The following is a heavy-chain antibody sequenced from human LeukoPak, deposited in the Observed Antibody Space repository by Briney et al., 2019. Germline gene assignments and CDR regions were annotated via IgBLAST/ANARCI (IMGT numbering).Heavy chain of an antibody. Sequence: ASVKVSCKASGGTFSSYTISWVRQAPGQGLEWMGRIIPILGIANYAQKFQGRVTMTEDTSTDTAYMELSSLRSEDTAVYYCATDQRWFGEFPPISYNWFDPWGQGTLVTVSS. J-gene: IGHJ5*02. V-gene: IGHV1-69*04. CDR1: GGTFSSYT. CDR3: ATDQRWFGEFPPISYNWFDP. CDR2: IIPILGIA. D-gene: IGHD3-10*01.